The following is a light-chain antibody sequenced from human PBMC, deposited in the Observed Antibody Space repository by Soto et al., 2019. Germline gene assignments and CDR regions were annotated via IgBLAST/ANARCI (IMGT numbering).Light chain of an antibody. Sequence: QSVLTQPPSVSGAPGQRVTISCTGTRSNIGAGFDVHWYQQLPGTAPKLLIYDNNNRPSGVPDRFSGSKSGTSASLAITGLQADAEDDYYCPPHDGSLGGPVVFGGGTKLTVL. CDR2: DNN. CDR3: PPHDGSLGGPVV. V-gene: IGLV1-40*01. J-gene: IGLJ2*01. CDR1: RSNIGAGFD.